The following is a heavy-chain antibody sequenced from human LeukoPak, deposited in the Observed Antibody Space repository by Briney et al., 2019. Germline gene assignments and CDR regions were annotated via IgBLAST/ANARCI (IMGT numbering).Heavy chain of an antibody. Sequence: SETLSLTCTVSGGSISSYYWSWIRQPPGKGLEWIGYINYSGSTNYNPSLKSRVTISVDTSKNQFSLKLSSVTAADTAVYYCARDVFEVVPTAKKNYYYYYGMDVWGQGTTVTVSS. CDR2: INYSGST. D-gene: IGHD2-2*01. CDR3: ARDVFEVVPTAKKNYYYYYGMDV. V-gene: IGHV4-59*01. CDR1: GGSISSYY. J-gene: IGHJ6*02.